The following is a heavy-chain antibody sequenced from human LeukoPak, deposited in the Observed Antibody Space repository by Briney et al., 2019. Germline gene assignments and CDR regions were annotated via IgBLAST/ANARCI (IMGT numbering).Heavy chain of an antibody. V-gene: IGHV3-48*03. CDR1: GFTFSSYE. J-gene: IGHJ5*02. CDR2: ISSSGSTI. CDR3: ARQKGNTVTTWFDP. Sequence: PGGSLRPSCAASGFTFSSYEMNWVRQAPGKGLEWVSYISSSGSTIYYADSVKGRFTISRDNAKNSLYLQMNSLRAEDTAVYYCARQKGNTVTTWFDPWGQGTLVTVSS. D-gene: IGHD4-17*01.